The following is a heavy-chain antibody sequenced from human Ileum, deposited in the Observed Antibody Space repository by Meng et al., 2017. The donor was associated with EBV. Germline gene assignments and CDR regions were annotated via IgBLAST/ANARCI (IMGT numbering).Heavy chain of an antibody. V-gene: IGHV4-59*07. CDR2: IYYSGST. CDR1: GGSISSYY. J-gene: IGHJ4*02. Sequence: LQESGPGLVKPSDTLFLSCTVSGGSISSYYWSWIRQPPGKGLEWIGYIYYSGSTNYTPSLKSRVTMSVDTSKNQFSLKLSSVTAADTAVYYCAKNRINMLDWGQGTLVTVSS. CDR3: AKNRINMLD. D-gene: IGHD3-10*02.